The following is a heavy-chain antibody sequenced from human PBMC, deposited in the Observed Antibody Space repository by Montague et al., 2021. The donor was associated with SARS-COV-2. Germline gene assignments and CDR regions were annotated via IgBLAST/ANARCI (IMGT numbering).Heavy chain of an antibody. CDR1: GGSFSGYY. CDR3: ARWDPQTLTLIGLRGKSASDY. V-gene: IGHV4-34*01. D-gene: IGHD4-23*01. J-gene: IGHJ4*02. Sequence: SETLSLICAVYGGSFSGYYWTWIRQSPGKGLEWIAEINHSGTTNYNFNPSLRSRVTISVDTSKSQVSLKLSSVTAADTGVYYCARWDPQTLTLIGLRGKSASDYWGQGTLVTVSS. CDR2: INHSGTT.